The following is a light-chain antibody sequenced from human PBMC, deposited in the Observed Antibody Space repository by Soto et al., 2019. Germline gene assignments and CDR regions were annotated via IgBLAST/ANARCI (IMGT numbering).Light chain of an antibody. CDR1: NLGDKY. V-gene: IGLV3-1*01. Sequence: SYELTQTPSVSVSPGQTASITCSGDNLGDKYAFWYQQKPGQSPVLVIYQDNKRPSGIPERFSGSNSGNTATLTISGTQAMDEADYYCQAWDSSTAVFGTGTKLTVL. CDR2: QDN. J-gene: IGLJ1*01. CDR3: QAWDSSTAV.